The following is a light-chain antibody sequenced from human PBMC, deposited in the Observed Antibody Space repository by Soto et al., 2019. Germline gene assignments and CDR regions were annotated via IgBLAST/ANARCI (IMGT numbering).Light chain of an antibody. CDR1: SSDVGGYNY. J-gene: IGLJ1*01. Sequence: QSVLTQPASVSGSPGQSITISCTGTSSDVGGYNYVSWYQQHPGKAPKLMIYDVSNRPSGVSNRFSGSKSGNTASLTISGFQADYEADYYCSSYSSITTSVFGTGTKVTVL. V-gene: IGLV2-14*01. CDR2: DVS. CDR3: SSYSSITTSV.